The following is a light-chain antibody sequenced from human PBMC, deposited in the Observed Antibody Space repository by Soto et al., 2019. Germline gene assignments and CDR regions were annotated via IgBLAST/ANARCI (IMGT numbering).Light chain of an antibody. CDR1: QSLSSN. Sequence: DTVMTQSPATLSVSPGERAAVTCRASQSLSSNLAWYQQKPGQAPRLLIYGASTRATGIPARFSGSGSGTEFTLTISRLQSEDFAVYYCQQYNNWPPWTFGQGTKVDIK. CDR2: GAS. V-gene: IGKV3-15*01. J-gene: IGKJ1*01. CDR3: QQYNNWPPWT.